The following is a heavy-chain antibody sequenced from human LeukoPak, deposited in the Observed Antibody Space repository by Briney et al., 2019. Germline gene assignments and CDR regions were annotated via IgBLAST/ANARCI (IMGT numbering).Heavy chain of an antibody. CDR1: GGSFSGNY. CDR2: INHSGST. V-gene: IGHV4-34*01. Sequence: SETLSLTCAVYGGSFSGNYWSWIRQPPGKGLEWIGEINHSGSTNYNPSLKSRVTISVDTSKNRFSLKLNSVTAADTAVYYCARDRFGSSPTGDVWGKEPTVTVSS. CDR3: ARDRFGSSPTGDV. D-gene: IGHD2-15*01. J-gene: IGHJ6*04.